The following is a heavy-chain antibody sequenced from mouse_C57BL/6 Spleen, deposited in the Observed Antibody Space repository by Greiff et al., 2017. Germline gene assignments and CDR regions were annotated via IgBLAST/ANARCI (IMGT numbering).Heavy chain of an antibody. CDR1: GFTFSSYA. CDR2: ISDGGSYT. CDR3: ATHYTSRPSWFAC. J-gene: IGHJ3*01. V-gene: IGHV5-4*01. D-gene: IGHD2-12*01. Sequence: EVHLVESGGGLVKPGGSLKLSCAASGFTFSSYAMSWVRQTPEKRLEWVATISDGGSYTYYPDNVKGRFTISRDNAKNNLYLQMSHLKSEDTAMYYWATHYTSRPSWFACWGQGTLVTVSA.